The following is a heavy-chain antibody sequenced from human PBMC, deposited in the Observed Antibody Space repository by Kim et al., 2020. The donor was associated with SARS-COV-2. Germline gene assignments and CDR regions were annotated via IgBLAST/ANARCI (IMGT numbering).Heavy chain of an antibody. CDR3: ARGGAFWAHYYDSRLYFDY. V-gene: IGHV4-34*01. CDR1: GGSFSGYY. CDR2: INHSGST. D-gene: IGHD3-22*01. Sequence: SETLSLTCAVYGGSFSGYYWSWIRQPPGKGLEWIGEINHSGSTNYNPSLKSRVTISVDTSKNQFSLKLSSVTAADTAVYYCARGGAFWAHYYDSRLYFDYWGQGTLVTVSS. J-gene: IGHJ4*02.